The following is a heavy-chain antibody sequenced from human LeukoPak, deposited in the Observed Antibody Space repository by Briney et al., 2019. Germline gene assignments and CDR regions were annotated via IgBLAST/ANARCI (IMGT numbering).Heavy chain of an antibody. V-gene: IGHV3-74*01. CDR3: TRRPYSSRWLNSFDY. CDR1: RFTFSSYW. J-gene: IGHJ4*02. D-gene: IGHD6-13*01. CDR2: INPDGSNT. Sequence: PGGSLRLSCAASRFTFSSYWMHWVRQAPGKGLVWVSRINPDGSNTSYADSVKGRFTISRDNAKNTLYLQMNSLKTEDTAVYYCTRRPYSSRWLNSFDYWGQGTLVTVSS.